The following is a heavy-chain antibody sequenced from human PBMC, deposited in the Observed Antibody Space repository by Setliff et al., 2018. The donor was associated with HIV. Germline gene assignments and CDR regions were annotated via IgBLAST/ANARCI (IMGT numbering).Heavy chain of an antibody. J-gene: IGHJ6*02. D-gene: IGHD6-19*01. CDR2: MNPNSGNT. V-gene: IGHV1-8*01. CDR3: ARLGSGWSDSYYYAMDI. Sequence: VASVKVSCKASGYTFTSYDINWVRQATGQGLEWMGWMNPNSGNTGYAQKFQGRVTMTRNTSISTVYMELRSLRSDDTAVYFCARLGSGWSDSYYYAMDIWGQGTTVTVSS. CDR1: GYTFTSYD.